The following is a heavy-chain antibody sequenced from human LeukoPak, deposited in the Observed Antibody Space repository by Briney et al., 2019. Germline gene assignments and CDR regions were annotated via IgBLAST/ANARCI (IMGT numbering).Heavy chain of an antibody. D-gene: IGHD2-15*01. CDR2: INSDGSST. J-gene: IGHJ4*02. CDR3: ARGGSKPIDY. Sequence: GGSLRLSCAASGFTSSNYWMLWVRQAPGKGLVGVSRINSDGSSTSYADSVKGRFTISRDNAKNTLHLQMNSLRAEDTAVYYCARGGSKPIDYWGQGTLVTVSS. CDR1: GFTSSNYW. V-gene: IGHV3-74*01.